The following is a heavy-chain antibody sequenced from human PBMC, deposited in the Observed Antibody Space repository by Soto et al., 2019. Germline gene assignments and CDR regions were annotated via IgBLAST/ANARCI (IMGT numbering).Heavy chain of an antibody. CDR2: INHSGST. Sequence: SETLSLTCTVSGGPVSTYYWTWIRQPPGKGLEWIGEINHSGSTNYNPSLKSRVTISVDTSKNQFSLKLSSVTAADTAVYYCARRTLGTKPYYFDYWGQGTLVTVSS. J-gene: IGHJ4*02. D-gene: IGHD2-8*01. CDR3: ARRTLGTKPYYFDY. V-gene: IGHV4-34*01. CDR1: GGPVSTYY.